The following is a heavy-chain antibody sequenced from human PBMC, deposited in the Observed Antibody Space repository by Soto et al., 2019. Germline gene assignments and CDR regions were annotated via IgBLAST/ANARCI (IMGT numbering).Heavy chain of an antibody. CDR1: GFTFIVYT. V-gene: IGHV3-21*06. J-gene: IGHJ4*02. CDR2: ISSSSNYI. CDR3: ARATSGSSYFDY. D-gene: IGHD1-26*01. Sequence: GGSLRLSCVASGFTFIVYTMNWVRQAPGEGLEWVSSISSSSNYIQYDDSLKGRFTISRDNAKNSLYLQMDSLRAEDTAVYYCARATSGSSYFDYWGQGILVTV.